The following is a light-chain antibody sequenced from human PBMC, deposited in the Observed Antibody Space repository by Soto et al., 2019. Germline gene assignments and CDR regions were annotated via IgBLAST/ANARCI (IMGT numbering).Light chain of an antibody. CDR2: DAS. Sequence: DIQMTQSPSTLSASVGDTVTITCRASQSIKTWLAWHQQKPGKAPKLLIYDASSLESGVPSRFSGSVSGTDFTLTINLLQPADFATEHFQKYYCYSPLFVHGTKVQ. V-gene: IGKV1-5*01. CDR3: QKYYCYSPL. CDR1: QSIKTW. J-gene: IGKJ1*01.